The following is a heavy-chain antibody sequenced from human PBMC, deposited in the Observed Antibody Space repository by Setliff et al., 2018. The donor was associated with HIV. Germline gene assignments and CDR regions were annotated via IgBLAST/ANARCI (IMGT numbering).Heavy chain of an antibody. V-gene: IGHV4-39*07. Sequence: SETLSLTCSVSGDSISSSSYYWDWIRQPPGKGLEWIGSIYNSGSTNYNPSLKSRVTISVDTSKNQFSLKLSSVTAADTAVYYCASVPVAGTTHDAFDIWGQGTMVTVSS. CDR3: ASVPVAGTTHDAFDI. CDR2: IYNSGST. D-gene: IGHD6-19*01. J-gene: IGHJ3*02. CDR1: GDSISSSSYY.